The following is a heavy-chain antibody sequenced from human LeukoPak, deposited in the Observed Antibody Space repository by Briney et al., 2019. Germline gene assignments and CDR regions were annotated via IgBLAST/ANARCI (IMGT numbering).Heavy chain of an antibody. D-gene: IGHD3-10*02. J-gene: IGHJ3*02. CDR2: ISWNSGSI. Sequence: ALRLSCAASGFTFDDYAMHWVRQAPGKGLEWVSGISWNSGSIGYADSVKGRFTISRDNAKNSLYLQMNSLRAEDTALYYCAKDKSVLDPDAFDIWGQGTMVTVSS. CDR3: AKDKSVLDPDAFDI. CDR1: GFTFDDYA. V-gene: IGHV3-9*01.